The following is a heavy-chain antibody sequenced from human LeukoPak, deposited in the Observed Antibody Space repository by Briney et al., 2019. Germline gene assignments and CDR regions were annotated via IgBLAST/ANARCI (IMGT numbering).Heavy chain of an antibody. V-gene: IGHV3-64*01. J-gene: IGHJ3*01. CDR1: GFTFSSYA. Sequence: PGGSLRLSCAASGFTFSSYAMHWVRQAPGKGLEYVSAISSNGGSTYYANSVKGRLTISRDNSKNTLYLQMGSLRAEDMAVYYCARGDWLWGQGTMVTVSS. CDR3: ARGDWL. D-gene: IGHD2-21*01. CDR2: ISSNGGST.